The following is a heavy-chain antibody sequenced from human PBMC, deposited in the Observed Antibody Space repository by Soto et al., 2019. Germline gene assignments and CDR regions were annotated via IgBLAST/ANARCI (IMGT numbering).Heavy chain of an antibody. J-gene: IGHJ1*01. CDR2: ITHIGGT. V-gene: IGHV4-34*01. D-gene: IGHD3-10*01. CDR1: GGSFSGYF. Sequence: QVQLHQWGAGLLTPSETLSLTCDVGGGSFSGYFWSWIRQSPGKGLEWIGEITHIGGTNYNPSLKSRVTISVDNSKNQFSLKVISVTAADTGVYYCARGSSSASWFLQHWGQGTPVIVSS. CDR3: ARGSSSASWFLQH.